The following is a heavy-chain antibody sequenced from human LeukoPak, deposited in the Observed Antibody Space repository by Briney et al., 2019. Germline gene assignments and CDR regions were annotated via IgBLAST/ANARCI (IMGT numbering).Heavy chain of an antibody. CDR1: GYTFTGYY. CDR3: AHGELWDNEYYFDY. Sequence: GASVKVSCKASGYTFTGYYIHWVRQAPGQGLEWMGWHYPNNGGTDYAQKFKGRVTLTGDTSISTAYMELSRLRSDDTAVYYCAHGELWDNEYYFDYWGQGTLVTVSS. CDR2: HYPNNGGT. D-gene: IGHD3-16*01. J-gene: IGHJ4*02. V-gene: IGHV1-2*02.